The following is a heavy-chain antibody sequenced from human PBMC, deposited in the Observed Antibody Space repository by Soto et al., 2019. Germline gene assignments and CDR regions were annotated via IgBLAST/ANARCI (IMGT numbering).Heavy chain of an antibody. CDR3: AGRCDSTTCLGHFDY. CDR2: ILPIFATA. Sequence: SVKVSCKASGGTFNNYVVNWVRQAPGQGLEWMGGILPIFATANYAQKFQGRVTITADKSTSTAYMESTSLRSEDTAVYYCAGRCDSTTCLGHFDYWGQGTLVTVSS. J-gene: IGHJ4*02. D-gene: IGHD2-2*01. CDR1: GGTFNNYV. V-gene: IGHV1-69*06.